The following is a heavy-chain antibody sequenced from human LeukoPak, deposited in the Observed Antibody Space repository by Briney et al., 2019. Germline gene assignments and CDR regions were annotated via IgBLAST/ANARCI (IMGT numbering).Heavy chain of an antibody. V-gene: IGHV3-23*01. CDR1: GFTFSSYG. CDR3: ARDNGGEDYKYYYMDV. CDR2: ISGSGGST. J-gene: IGHJ6*03. Sequence: PGGSLRLSCAASGFTFSSYGMSWVRQAPGKGLEWVSAISGSGGSTYYADSVKGRFTISRDNSKNTLYLQMNSLRADDTAVYYCARDNGGEDYKYYYMDVWGKGTTVTVSS. D-gene: IGHD2-21*01.